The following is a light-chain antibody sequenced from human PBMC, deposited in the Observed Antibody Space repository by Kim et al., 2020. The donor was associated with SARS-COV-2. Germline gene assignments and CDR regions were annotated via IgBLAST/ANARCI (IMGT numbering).Light chain of an antibody. Sequence: ASVKLTCTLHYDHRLYAIAWHQQQSGKGPRYLMKVNGDGSHNKGDGTPDRFTGSTSGAERYLTISSLQSEDEADYYCQTWGTGIVAFGGGTQLTVL. CDR1: YDHRLYA. CDR2: VNGDGSH. J-gene: IGLJ2*01. V-gene: IGLV4-69*01. CDR3: QTWGTGIVA.